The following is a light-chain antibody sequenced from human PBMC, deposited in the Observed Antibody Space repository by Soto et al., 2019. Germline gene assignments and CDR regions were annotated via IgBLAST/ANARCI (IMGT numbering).Light chain of an antibody. J-gene: IGKJ1*01. V-gene: IGKV1-5*01. CDR3: QQFRT. CDR2: DVS. CDR1: QSISSW. Sequence: DIQMTQSPSTLSASVGDRVTITCRASQSISSWLAWYQQKPGKAPKLLIYDVSSLESGVPSRFSGSGSGTEFTLTISSLQPDDFATYYCQQFRTFGQGTKVDIK.